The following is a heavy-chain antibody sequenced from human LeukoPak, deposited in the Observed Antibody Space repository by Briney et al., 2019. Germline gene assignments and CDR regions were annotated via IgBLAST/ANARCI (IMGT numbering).Heavy chain of an antibody. CDR3: ASYSSSERFDY. Sequence: SETLSLTCTVSGGSMRNYYWNWIRQPPGKGLEWIGYIYYSGSTNYNPSLESRVTISVDTSKNQFSLKLSSVTAADTAVYYCASYSSSERFDYWGQGTLVTVSS. V-gene: IGHV4-59*08. J-gene: IGHJ4*02. CDR2: IYYSGST. D-gene: IGHD6-6*01. CDR1: GGSMRNYY.